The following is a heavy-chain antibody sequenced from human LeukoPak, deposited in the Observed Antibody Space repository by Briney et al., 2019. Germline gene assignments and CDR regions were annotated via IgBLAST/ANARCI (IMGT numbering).Heavy chain of an antibody. CDR2: IYYSGST. CDR1: GGSISSSSYY. CDR3: ARLDSRDAFDI. V-gene: IGHV4-39*07. Sequence: ASETLSLTCTVSGGSISSSSYYWGWIRQPPGKGLEWIGSIYYSGSTYYNPSLKSRVTISVDTSKNQFSLKLSSVTAADTAVYYCARLDSRDAFDIWGQGTMVTVSS. J-gene: IGHJ3*02. D-gene: IGHD3-22*01.